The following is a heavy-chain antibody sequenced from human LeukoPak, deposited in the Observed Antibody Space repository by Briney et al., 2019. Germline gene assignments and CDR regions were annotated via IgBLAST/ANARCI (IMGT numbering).Heavy chain of an antibody. CDR3: ARSSRGMTTVTTDFDY. CDR1: GGSISSYY. Sequence: SGTPSLTCTVSGGSISSYYWSWIRQPPGKGLEWIGYIYYSGSTNYNPSLKSRVTISVDTSKNQFSLKLSSVTAADTAVYYCARSSRGMTTVTTDFDYWGQGTLVTVSP. V-gene: IGHV4-59*01. D-gene: IGHD4-17*01. J-gene: IGHJ4*02. CDR2: IYYSGST.